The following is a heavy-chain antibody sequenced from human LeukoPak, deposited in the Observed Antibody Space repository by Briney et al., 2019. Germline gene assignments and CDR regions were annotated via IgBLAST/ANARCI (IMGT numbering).Heavy chain of an antibody. V-gene: IGHV4-61*02. CDR3: ARAPYDGYKLDY. D-gene: IGHD5-24*01. J-gene: IGHJ4*02. Sequence: SKTLSLTCTVSGGSISSGTNYWNCIRQPAGKGLGWIGRFYSSGNTNSNPSLKRRVTISLDTSKNQSSLRLSSVTAADTAVYYSARAPYDGYKLDYWGQGTLVTVSS. CDR1: GGSISSGTNY. CDR2: FYSSGNT.